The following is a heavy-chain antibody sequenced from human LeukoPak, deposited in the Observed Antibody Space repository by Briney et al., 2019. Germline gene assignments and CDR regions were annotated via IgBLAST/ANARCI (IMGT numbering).Heavy chain of an antibody. CDR2: ISSTGSYI. CDR1: GFTFSSYN. J-gene: IGHJ4*02. V-gene: IGHV3-21*01. Sequence: GGSLRLPCVVSGFTFSSYNMKWVRQAPGKGLEWVSSISSTGSYIYYADSVKGRFTISRDNAKNSLYLQMNSLRAEDTAVYYCARKNGLDYWGQGTLVTVSS. CDR3: ARKNGLDY.